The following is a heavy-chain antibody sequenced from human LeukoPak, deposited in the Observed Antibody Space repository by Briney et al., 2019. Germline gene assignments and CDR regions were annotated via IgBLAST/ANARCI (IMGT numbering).Heavy chain of an antibody. Sequence: GGSLRLSCAASGFTFSSYAIHWVRQAPGKGLESVSGISSSGGSTYYADSVKGRFTISRDNSKNTLYLQMGSLRAEDMAVYYCARDRNWSFDYWGQGTLVTVSS. J-gene: IGHJ4*02. CDR2: ISSSGGST. D-gene: IGHD1-20*01. V-gene: IGHV3-64*02. CDR3: ARDRNWSFDY. CDR1: GFTFSSYA.